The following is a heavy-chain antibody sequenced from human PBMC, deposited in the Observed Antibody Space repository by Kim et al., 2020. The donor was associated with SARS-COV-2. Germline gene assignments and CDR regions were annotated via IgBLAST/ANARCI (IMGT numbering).Heavy chain of an antibody. J-gene: IGHJ4*02. CDR3: AKDGLAIFGVGPFDY. Sequence: GGSLRLSCAASGFTFSSYAMSWVRQAPGKGLEWVSAISGSGGSTYYADSVKGRFTISRDNSKNTLYLQMNSLRAEDTAVYYCAKDGLAIFGVGPFDYWGQGTLVTVSS. V-gene: IGHV3-23*01. CDR1: GFTFSSYA. CDR2: ISGSGGST. D-gene: IGHD3-3*01.